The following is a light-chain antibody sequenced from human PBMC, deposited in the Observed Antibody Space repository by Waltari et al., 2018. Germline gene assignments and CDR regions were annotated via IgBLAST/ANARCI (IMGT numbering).Light chain of an antibody. CDR2: RNN. J-gene: IGLJ3*02. Sequence: QAGLTQPPSVSKDLRQTATLTCTGNSNNVGNQGAAWLQQHQGQPPKLLSYRNNNRPSGISERFSASRSGNTASLTITELQPEDEADYYCSAWDSSLGAWVFGGGTELTVL. V-gene: IGLV10-54*04. CDR3: SAWDSSLGAWV. CDR1: SNNVGNQG.